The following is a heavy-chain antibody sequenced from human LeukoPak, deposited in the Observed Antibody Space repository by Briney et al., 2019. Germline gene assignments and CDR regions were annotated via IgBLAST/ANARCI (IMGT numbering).Heavy chain of an antibody. CDR1: GYTFTGYY. Sequence: ASVKVSCKASGYTFTGYYMHWVRQAPGQGLDWMGWINPNSGDTNYAQKFQGRVTMTRDTSTSTVYMELSSLRSDDTAVYYCARELISGDWTWDIWGQGTMVTVSS. V-gene: IGHV1-2*02. CDR3: ARELISGDWTWDI. J-gene: IGHJ3*02. D-gene: IGHD2-21*02. CDR2: INPNSGDT.